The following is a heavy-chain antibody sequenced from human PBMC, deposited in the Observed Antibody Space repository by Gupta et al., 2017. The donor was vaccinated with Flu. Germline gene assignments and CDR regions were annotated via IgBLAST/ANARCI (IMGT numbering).Heavy chain of an antibody. V-gene: IGHV3-74*01. J-gene: IGHJ5*02. D-gene: IGHD2-15*01. CDR3: AREVVNNRLDP. Sequence: TGQGLVWVARIRFDGTATSYADSVRGRFTISRDNAKNTLYLQMNSVSPEDTALYYCAREVVNNRLDPWGQGTLVTVAS. CDR2: IRFDGTAT.